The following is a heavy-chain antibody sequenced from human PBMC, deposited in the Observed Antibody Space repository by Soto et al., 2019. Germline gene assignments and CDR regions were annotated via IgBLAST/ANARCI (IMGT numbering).Heavy chain of an antibody. CDR1: CGSISSSNW. V-gene: IGHV4-4*02. CDR2: IYHSGST. Sequence: SETLSLTCAVSCGSISSSNWWSWVRQPPGKGLEWIGEIYHSGSTNYNPSLKSRVTISVDKSKNQFSLKLSSVTAADTAVYYCARVEWDSRSIDYWGQGTLVTVSS. D-gene: IGHD3-22*01. J-gene: IGHJ4*02. CDR3: ARVEWDSRSIDY.